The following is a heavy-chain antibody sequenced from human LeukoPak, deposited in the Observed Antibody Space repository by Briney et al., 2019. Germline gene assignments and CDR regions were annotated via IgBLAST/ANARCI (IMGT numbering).Heavy chain of an antibody. Sequence: GGSLRLSCAASGFTFSSYSMNWVRQAPGKGLEWVSSISSSSSYIYYADSVKGRFTISRDNAKNSLYLQMNSLRAEDTAVYYCAREAGYNYGMGYWGQGTLVTVSS. D-gene: IGHD5-24*01. CDR3: AREAGYNYGMGY. J-gene: IGHJ4*02. CDR2: ISSSSSYI. CDR1: GFTFSSYS. V-gene: IGHV3-21*01.